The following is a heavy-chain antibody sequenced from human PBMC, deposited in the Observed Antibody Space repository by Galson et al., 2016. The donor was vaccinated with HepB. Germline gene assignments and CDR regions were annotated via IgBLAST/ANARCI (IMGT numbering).Heavy chain of an antibody. D-gene: IGHD1-14*01. Sequence: SVKVSCKASGYTFTRFYIHWVRQAPGQGLEWMGVIDPSGGSTSYGQRSQGRVTLTRDTSTSTVNMELSSLRSDDTAVYYCARDLALVSPEAIDDYWGQGTLVIVSS. CDR1: GYTFTRFY. CDR2: IDPSGGST. CDR3: ARDLALVSPEAIDDY. J-gene: IGHJ4*02. V-gene: IGHV1-46*01.